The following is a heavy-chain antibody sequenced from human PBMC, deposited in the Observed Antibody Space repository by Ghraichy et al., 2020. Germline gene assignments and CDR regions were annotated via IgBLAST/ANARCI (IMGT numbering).Heavy chain of an antibody. Sequence: SETRSLTCAVSGGSFRSYYWNRIRQPPGKGLEWIGEINHSGNTNYNPSLSSRITMSVDTSENQFSLNLNSVTAADTAIYYCARGGIHSWFLGPSSYFDYWGQGTPVTVSS. D-gene: IGHD3-10*01. CDR3: ARGGIHSWFLGPSSYFDY. J-gene: IGHJ4*02. CDR1: GGSFRSYY. CDR2: INHSGNT. V-gene: IGHV4-34*01.